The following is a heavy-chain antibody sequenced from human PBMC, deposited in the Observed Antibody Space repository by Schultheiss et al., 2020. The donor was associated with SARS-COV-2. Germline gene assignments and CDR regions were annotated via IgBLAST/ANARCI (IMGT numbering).Heavy chain of an antibody. D-gene: IGHD5-12*01. J-gene: IGHJ4*02. V-gene: IGHV4-61*08. Sequence: SETLSLTCTVSGGSISSGGYYWSWIRQPPGKGLEWIGYIYYSGSTNYNPSLKSRVTISVDTSKNQFSLKLSSVTAADTAVYYCARWDSGYDWAYFDYWGQGTLVTVSS. CDR2: IYYSGST. CDR3: ARWDSGYDWAYFDY. CDR1: GGSISSGGYY.